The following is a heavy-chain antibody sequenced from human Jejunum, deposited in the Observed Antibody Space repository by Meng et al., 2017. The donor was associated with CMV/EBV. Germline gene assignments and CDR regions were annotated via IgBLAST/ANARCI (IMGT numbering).Heavy chain of an antibody. CDR2: VDSGGSDI. D-gene: IGHD1-26*01. V-gene: IGHV3-74*01. CDR3: VRAGSGNAYGLFDS. J-gene: IGHJ4*02. CDR1: RFTFSRHW. Sequence: SRFTFSRHWVHWVRQGPGKGLVWVARVDSGGSDISYAASVKGRFIISRDNAKNTLYLQMNSLRAEDMAVYYCVRAGSGNAYGLFDSWGQGTLVTVSS.